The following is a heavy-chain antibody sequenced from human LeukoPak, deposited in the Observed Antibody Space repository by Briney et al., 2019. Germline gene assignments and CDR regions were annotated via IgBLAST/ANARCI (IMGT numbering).Heavy chain of an antibody. CDR1: GLTFNRYA. D-gene: IGHD4-11*01. CDR3: ARDPPRMTTVTTHYYYGMDV. J-gene: IGHJ6*02. Sequence: GGSLRLSCAASGLTFNRYAMHWVRQAPGKGLEWVAVISYDGSNKYYAGSVKGRFTISRDNSKNTLYLQMNSLRVEDTAVYYCARDPPRMTTVTTHYYYGMDVWGQGTTVTVSS. V-gene: IGHV3-30*04. CDR2: ISYDGSNK.